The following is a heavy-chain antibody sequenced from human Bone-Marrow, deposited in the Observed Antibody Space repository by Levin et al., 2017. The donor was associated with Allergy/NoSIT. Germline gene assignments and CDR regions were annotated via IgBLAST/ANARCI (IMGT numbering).Heavy chain of an antibody. CDR2: IDPKNGDT. Sequence: PGESLKISCKASGYTFTDFYFHWVRQTPGQGFEWMGRIDPKNGDTKYAPKFQGRVTLTTDTSITTTYMELTSLKSDDTAMYYCVRVGYDYIRGSIPDYWGQGAQVTVSS. V-gene: IGHV1-2*06. CDR3: VRVGYDYIRGSIPDY. J-gene: IGHJ4*02. CDR1: GYTFTDFY. D-gene: IGHD5-12*01.